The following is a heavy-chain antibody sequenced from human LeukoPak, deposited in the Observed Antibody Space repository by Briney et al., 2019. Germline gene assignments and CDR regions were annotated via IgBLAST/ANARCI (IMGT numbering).Heavy chain of an antibody. Sequence: PGGSLRLSCAASGFTFSSYSMNWVRQAPGKGLEWVSYISSSSNYINYADSVKGRVTISRDNAKNSLYLQMNSLRAEDTAVYYCARGACSSTSCYPPDYWGQGTLVTVSS. V-gene: IGHV3-21*01. J-gene: IGHJ4*02. CDR1: GFTFSSYS. CDR3: ARGACSSTSCYPPDY. CDR2: ISSSSNYI. D-gene: IGHD2-2*01.